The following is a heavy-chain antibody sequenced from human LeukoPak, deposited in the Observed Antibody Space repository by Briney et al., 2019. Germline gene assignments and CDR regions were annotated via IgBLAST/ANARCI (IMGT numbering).Heavy chain of an antibody. D-gene: IGHD4-17*01. CDR3: ARDGTVTAGPFDP. CDR1: GFTFSSYA. V-gene: IGHV3-30-3*01. CDR2: ISYDGSNK. Sequence: PGRSLRLSCAASGFTFSSYAMHWVRQAPGKGLEWVAVISYDGSNKYYADSVKGRFTISRDNSKNTLYLQMNSLRAEDTAVYYCARDGTVTAGPFDPWGGGTLVTVSS. J-gene: IGHJ5*02.